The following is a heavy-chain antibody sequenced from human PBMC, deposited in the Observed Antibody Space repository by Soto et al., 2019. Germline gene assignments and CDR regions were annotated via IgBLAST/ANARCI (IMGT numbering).Heavy chain of an antibody. CDR2: ISWSSATI. D-gene: IGHD2-8*02. V-gene: IGHV3-9*01. CDR3: AKSTGGTANGLDA. Sequence: EVQLVESGGGLVQPGRSLRLSCAASGFSFDEYGMHWVRQGPGKGLEWVSGISWSSATIGYADSVKGRFSISRDNAKRSLYLQMSSLRPEDTALYYCAKSTGGTANGLDAWGQGITVTVSS. J-gene: IGHJ6*02. CDR1: GFSFDEYG.